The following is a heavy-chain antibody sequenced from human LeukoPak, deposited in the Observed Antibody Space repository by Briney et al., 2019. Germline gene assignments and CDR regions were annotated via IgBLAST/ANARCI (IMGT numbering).Heavy chain of an antibody. V-gene: IGHV1-8*03. CDR1: GYTFTSYD. D-gene: IGHD6-19*01. J-gene: IGHJ6*03. CDR2: MNPNSGNT. CDR3: ARGRRIAVKKGYYYYMDV. Sequence: GASVKVSCKASGYTFTSYDINWVRQATGQGLEWMGWMNPNSGNTGYAQKFQGRVTITRNTSISTAYMELSSLRSEDTAVYYCARGRRIAVKKGYYYYMDVWGKGTTVTVSS.